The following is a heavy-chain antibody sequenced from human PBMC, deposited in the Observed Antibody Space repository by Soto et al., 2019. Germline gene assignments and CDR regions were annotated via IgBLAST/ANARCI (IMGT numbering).Heavy chain of an antibody. CDR3: ATRVQFDILTGYYLGAFDI. CDR1: GYTFTSYY. V-gene: IGHV1-46*01. Sequence: ASVKVSCKASGYTFTSYYMHWVRQAPGQGLEWMGIINPSGGSTSYAQKFQGRVTMTRDTSTSTVYMELSSLRSEDTAVYYCATRVQFDILTGYYLGAFDIWGQGTMVTVSS. D-gene: IGHD3-9*01. CDR2: INPSGGST. J-gene: IGHJ3*02.